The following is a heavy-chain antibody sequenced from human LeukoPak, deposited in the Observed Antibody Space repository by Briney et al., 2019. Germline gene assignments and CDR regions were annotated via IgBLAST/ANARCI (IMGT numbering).Heavy chain of an antibody. D-gene: IGHD6-19*01. Sequence: GGSLRLSCAASGFTFSTYGMHWVRQAPGKGLEWVAVIWYDGSNKYYADSVKGRFTISRDNSKNTLYLQMNSLRAEDTAAYYCAKDHIQQQWLGDPSETYFDYWGQGTLVSVSS. J-gene: IGHJ4*02. CDR3: AKDHIQQQWLGDPSETYFDY. CDR2: IWYDGSNK. CDR1: GFTFSTYG. V-gene: IGHV3-33*06.